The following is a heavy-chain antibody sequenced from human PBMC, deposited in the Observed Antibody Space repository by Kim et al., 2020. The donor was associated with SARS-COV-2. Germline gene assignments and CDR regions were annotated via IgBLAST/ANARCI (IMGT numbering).Heavy chain of an antibody. D-gene: IGHD3-22*01. J-gene: IGHJ4*02. CDR1: GGSISSYY. Sequence: SETLSLSCTVSGGSISSYYWSWIRQPPGKGLEWIGYIYYSGSTDYNPSLKSRVTISVDTSKNQFSLKLSSVTAADTAIYYCARSYYDSSGYFYVQFDNWGQGTLAT. CDR2: IYYSGST. CDR3: ARSYYDSSGYFYVQFDN. V-gene: IGHV4-59*13.